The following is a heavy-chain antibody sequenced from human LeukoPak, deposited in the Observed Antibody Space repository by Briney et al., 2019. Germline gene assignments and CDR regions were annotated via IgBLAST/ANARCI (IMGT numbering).Heavy chain of an antibody. V-gene: IGHV3-48*03. CDR3: AKDFPHYYESSHGMDA. Sequence: GGSLRLSCAASGFSFGRYEMNWVRQAPGRGLEWVSYISTTGSTVYYADSVEGRFTMSRDNAKNLLYLQMNSLRAEDAAVYYCAKDFPHYYESSHGMDAWGQGTTVTVSS. CDR1: GFSFGRYE. J-gene: IGHJ6*02. CDR2: ISTTGSTV. D-gene: IGHD3-22*01.